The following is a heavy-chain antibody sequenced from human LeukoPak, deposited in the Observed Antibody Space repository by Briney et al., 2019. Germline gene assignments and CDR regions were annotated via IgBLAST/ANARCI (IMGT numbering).Heavy chain of an antibody. D-gene: IGHD2-2*01. J-gene: IGHJ4*02. CDR1: GGSISSYY. CDR3: ATKSYCSSTSCYGRFDY. CDR2: IYYSGST. V-gene: IGHV4-59*08. Sequence: KPSETLSLTCTVSGGSISSYYWSWIRQPPGKGLEWIGYIYYSGSTNYNPSLKSRVTISVDTSKNQFSLKLSSVTAADTAVYYCATKSYCSSTSCYGRFDYWGQGTLVTVSS.